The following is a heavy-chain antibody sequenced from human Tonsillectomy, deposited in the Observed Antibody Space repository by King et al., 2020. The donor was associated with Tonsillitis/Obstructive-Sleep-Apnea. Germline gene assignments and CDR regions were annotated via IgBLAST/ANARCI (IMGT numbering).Heavy chain of an antibody. D-gene: IGHD1-1*01. J-gene: IGHJ6*02. Sequence: VQLVESGGGLVQPGGSLRLSCAASGFTFTSYAMNWVRQAPGKGLEWVSIISDSGVITYHADSVKGRFTLSRDNSKNTVYLQMNSLRAEDTAVYYCTKGWKGRLESAPLDFYNGMDVWGQGTTVIVSS. CDR2: ISDSGVIT. CDR3: TKGWKGRLESAPLDFYNGMDV. CDR1: GFTFTSYA. V-gene: IGHV3-23*04.